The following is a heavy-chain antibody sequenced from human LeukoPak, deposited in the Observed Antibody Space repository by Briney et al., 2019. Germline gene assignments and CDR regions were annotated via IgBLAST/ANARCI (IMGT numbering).Heavy chain of an antibody. CDR1: GFTFSSYE. V-gene: IGHV3-48*03. J-gene: IGHJ4*02. D-gene: IGHD3-3*02. CDR2: ISSSGSTL. CDR3: ARDIPLYLASDY. Sequence: PGGSLRLPCAAPGFTFSSYEMNWVRQAPGKGLEWVSYISSSGSTLYYADSVRGRFTISRDNAKNSLYLQMNSLRAEDTAVYYCARDIPLYLASDYWGQGTLVTVSS.